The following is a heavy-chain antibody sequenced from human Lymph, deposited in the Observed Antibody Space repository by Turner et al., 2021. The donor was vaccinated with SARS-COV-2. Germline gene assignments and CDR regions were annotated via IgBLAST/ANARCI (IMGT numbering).Heavy chain of an antibody. J-gene: IGHJ4*02. D-gene: IGHD1-26*01. CDR1: GFTFSNYA. V-gene: IGHV3-30-3*01. CDR2: ISYDGSNK. CDR3: ARGLSGNYYFFDY. Sequence: QVQLVESGGGVVQPGRSLRLSCAASGFTFSNYAIHWVRQAPGKGLEWVALISYDGSNKYYADSVKGRFTISRDNSKNTLSLQMNSLRAEDTAVYYCARGLSGNYYFFDYWGQGTLVTVSS.